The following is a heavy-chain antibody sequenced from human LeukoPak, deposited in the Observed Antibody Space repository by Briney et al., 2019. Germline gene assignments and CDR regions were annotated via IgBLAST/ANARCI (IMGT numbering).Heavy chain of an antibody. D-gene: IGHD4-17*01. CDR3: ARESGDYGEEYNWFDP. Sequence: GGSLRLSCAASGFTFSSYGMHWVRQAPGKGLEWVAFIRYDGSNKYYADSVKGRFTISRDNAKNSLYLQMNSLRAEDMAVYYCARESGDYGEEYNWFDPWGQGTLVTVSS. CDR2: IRYDGSNK. J-gene: IGHJ5*02. V-gene: IGHV3-30*02. CDR1: GFTFSSYG.